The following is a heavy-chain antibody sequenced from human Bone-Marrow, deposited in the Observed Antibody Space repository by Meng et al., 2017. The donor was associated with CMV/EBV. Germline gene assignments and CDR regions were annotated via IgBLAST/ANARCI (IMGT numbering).Heavy chain of an antibody. Sequence: ASVKVSCKASGYTFTSYDINWVRQAPGQGLEWMGWINPNSGGTNYAQKFQGRVTMTRDTSISTAYMELSRLRSDDTAVYYCARDVYQLLILDYWGQGTLVTVSS. CDR3: ARDVYQLLILDY. CDR2: INPNSGGT. V-gene: IGHV1-2*02. J-gene: IGHJ4*02. CDR1: GYTFTSYD. D-gene: IGHD2-2*01.